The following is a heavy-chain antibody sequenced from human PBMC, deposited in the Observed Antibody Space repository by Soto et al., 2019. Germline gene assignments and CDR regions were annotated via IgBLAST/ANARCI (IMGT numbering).Heavy chain of an antibody. V-gene: IGHV3-21*06. CDR3: ARGNFGSGTTFDY. J-gene: IGHJ4*02. Sequence: GGSLRLSCAASGFAFRSFTMGWVRQAPGKGLEWVASISFSGTNIHYAGSVKGRFTISRDNAKNSVALEMNTLGAEDTAVYYCARGNFGSGTTFDYWGQGTLVTVSS. CDR2: ISFSGTNI. D-gene: IGHD3-10*01. CDR1: GFAFRSFT.